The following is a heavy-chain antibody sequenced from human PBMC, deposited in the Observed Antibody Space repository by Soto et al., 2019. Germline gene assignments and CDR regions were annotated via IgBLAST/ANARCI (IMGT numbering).Heavy chain of an antibody. J-gene: IGHJ6*02. CDR3: AKEPIPVYYYYGMDV. CDR2: ISYDGSNK. CDR1: GFTFSSYG. V-gene: IGHV3-30*18. Sequence: LRLSCAASGFTFSSYGMHWVRQAPGKGLEWVAVISYDGSNKYYADSVKGRFTISRDNSKNTLYLQMNSLRAEDTAVYYCAKEPIPVYYYYGMDVWGQGTTVTVSS.